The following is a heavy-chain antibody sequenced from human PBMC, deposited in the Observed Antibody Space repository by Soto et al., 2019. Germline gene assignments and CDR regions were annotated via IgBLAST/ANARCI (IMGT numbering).Heavy chain of an antibody. J-gene: IGHJ4*02. D-gene: IGHD6-25*01. CDR2: IYHSGAT. CDR1: GGSISSSTYH. CDR3: VRQGPATMWG. Sequence: QLQLQESGPGLVKPSETLSLTCTVSGGSISSSTYHWGWIRQPPGRGLEWIGTIYHSGATYYNSSLXXRVPISVDTSKNQFSLRLSSVTDADRAVYYCVRQGPATMWGWGQGALVTVSS. V-gene: IGHV4-39*01.